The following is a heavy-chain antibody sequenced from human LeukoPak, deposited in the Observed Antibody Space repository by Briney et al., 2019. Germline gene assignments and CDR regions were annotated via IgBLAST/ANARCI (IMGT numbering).Heavy chain of an antibody. CDR1: GFTFSTYA. Sequence: GGSLRLSCAASGFTFSTYAMSWVRQAPGKGLEWVSTISGGGGSTYYADSAKGRFTVSRDNSKNTLYLQMNSLRAEDTAIYYCAKEYYYDSSGSYRAGDAFDIWGQGTMVTVSS. V-gene: IGHV3-23*01. D-gene: IGHD3-22*01. J-gene: IGHJ3*02. CDR3: AKEYYYDSSGSYRAGDAFDI. CDR2: ISGGGGST.